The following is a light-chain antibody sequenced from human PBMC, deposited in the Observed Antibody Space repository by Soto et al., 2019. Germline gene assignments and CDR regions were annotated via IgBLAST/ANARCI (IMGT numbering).Light chain of an antibody. J-gene: IGKJ3*01. CDR1: QSVGGY. CDR3: QQRSSWPRIT. CDR2: AAS. V-gene: IGKV3-11*01. Sequence: IVLTQSPATLSLSPGERATLSCRASQSVGGYLAWYQQKPDQAPRLLIYAASNRATGIPARFSGSGSGTDFSLTISSMEPEDFAIYYCQQRSSWPRITFGPGTKVDLK.